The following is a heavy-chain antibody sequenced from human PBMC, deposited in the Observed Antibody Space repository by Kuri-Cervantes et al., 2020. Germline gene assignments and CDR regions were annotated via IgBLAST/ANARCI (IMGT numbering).Heavy chain of an antibody. V-gene: IGHV4-30-2*01. CDR1: GGSISSGGYS. CDR2: IYHSGST. J-gene: IGHJ6*02. CDR3: ARDQEQQWLVLPNYYYYGMDV. D-gene: IGHD6-19*01. Sequence: SETLSLTCTVSGGSISSGGYSWSWIRQPPGKGLEWIGYIYHSGSTYYNPSLKSRVTISVDRSKNQFSLKLSSVTAADTAVYYCARDQEQQWLVLPNYYYYGMDVWGQGTTVTVSS.